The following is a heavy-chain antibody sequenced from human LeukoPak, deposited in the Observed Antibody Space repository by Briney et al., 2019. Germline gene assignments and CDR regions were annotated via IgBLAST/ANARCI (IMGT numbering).Heavy chain of an antibody. D-gene: IGHD4-17*01. V-gene: IGHV4-34*01. CDR3: ASGRYGDSLHY. J-gene: IGHJ4*02. CDR2: INHSGSA. CDR1: GGSFSGYY. Sequence: NPSETLSLTCAVSGGSFSGYYWTWIRQPPGKGLEWIGEINHSGSANYNPSLKSRVTISLDTSKNQFSLKLSSVTAADTAVYYCASGRYGDSLHYWGQGTLVAVSS.